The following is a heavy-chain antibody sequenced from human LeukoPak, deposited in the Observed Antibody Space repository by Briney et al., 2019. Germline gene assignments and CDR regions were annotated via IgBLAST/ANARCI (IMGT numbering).Heavy chain of an antibody. D-gene: IGHD3-10*01. CDR3: AKGTGIWNYYYYMDV. CDR2: IKEDGGEK. J-gene: IGHJ6*03. CDR1: GFTFSRYW. V-gene: IGHV3-7*03. Sequence: PGGSLRLSCAASGFTFSRYWMSWVRQAPGKGLEWGANIKEDGGEKFNVDPVKGRFTISRDNSKNTLYLQMNSLRAEDTAVYYCAKGTGIWNYYYYMDVWGKGTTVTVSS.